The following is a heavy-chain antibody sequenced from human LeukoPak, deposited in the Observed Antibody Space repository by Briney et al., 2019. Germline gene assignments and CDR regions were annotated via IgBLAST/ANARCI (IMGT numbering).Heavy chain of an antibody. CDR2: ISSSGSTI. CDR1: GFTFSDYY. V-gene: IGHV3-11*01. J-gene: IGHJ4*02. Sequence: GGSLRLSCAASGFTFSDYYMSWIRQAPGKGLEWVSYISSSGSTIYYADSVKGRFTISRDNAKNSLYLQMNSLRAEDTAVYYCAKDLYYDFWSGSADYWGQGTLVTVSS. D-gene: IGHD3-3*01. CDR3: AKDLYYDFWSGSADY.